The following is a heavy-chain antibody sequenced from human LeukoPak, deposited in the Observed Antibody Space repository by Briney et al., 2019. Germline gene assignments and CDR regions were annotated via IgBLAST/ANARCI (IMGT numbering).Heavy chain of an antibody. J-gene: IGHJ6*03. CDR1: GGSISSYY. CDR3: ARDNWDSGRYYYMDV. Sequence: PSETLSLTCTVSGGSISSYYWSWIRQPPGKGLEWIGYIYYGGSTNYNPSLKSRVTISVDTSKNQFSLKLSSVTAADTAVYYCARDNWDSGRYYYMDVWGKGTTVTVSS. CDR2: IYYGGST. D-gene: IGHD7-27*01. V-gene: IGHV4-59*01.